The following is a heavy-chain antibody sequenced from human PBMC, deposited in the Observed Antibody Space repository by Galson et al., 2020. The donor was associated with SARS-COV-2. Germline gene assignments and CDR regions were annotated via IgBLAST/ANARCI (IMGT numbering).Heavy chain of an antibody. Sequence: GGSLRISCAVSGFDFKDFWMSWFRQASGKGLEWVANIWGDGSETNYADSVKGRFSISRDNDENSLYLQMNSLRVEDTAVYYCSREGWQGGYWGQGTRVTVSS. V-gene: IGHV3-7*01. J-gene: IGHJ4*02. CDR3: SREGWQGGY. CDR2: IWGDGSET. CDR1: GFDFKDFW.